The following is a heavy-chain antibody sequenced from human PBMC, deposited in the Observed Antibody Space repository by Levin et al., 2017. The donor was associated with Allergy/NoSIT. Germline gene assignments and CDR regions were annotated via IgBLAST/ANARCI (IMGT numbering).Heavy chain of an antibody. CDR1: GFTFSGSA. CDR3: TTDSWDGDVFDY. D-gene: IGHD4-17*01. Sequence: GGSLRLSCAASGFTFSGSAMHWVRQASGKGLEWVGRIRSKANSYATAYAASVKGRFTISRDDSKNTAYLQMNSLKTEDTAVYYCTTDSWDGDVFDYWGQGTLVTVSS. V-gene: IGHV3-73*01. CDR2: IRSKANSYAT. J-gene: IGHJ4*02.